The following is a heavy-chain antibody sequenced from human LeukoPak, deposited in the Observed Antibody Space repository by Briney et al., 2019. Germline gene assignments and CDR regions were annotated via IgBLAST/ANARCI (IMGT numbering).Heavy chain of an antibody. D-gene: IGHD1-26*01. J-gene: IGHJ6*02. CDR2: IYYSGST. CDR1: GGSISSSSYY. Sequence: SETLSLTCTVSGGSISSSSYYWGWIRQPPGKGLEWIGSIYYSGSTYYNPSLKSRVTISVDTSKNQFSLKLSSVTAADTAVYYCARLKKGDGGSYYGAYYYYGMDVWGQGTTVTVSS. CDR3: ARLKKGDGGSYYGAYYYYGMDV. V-gene: IGHV4-39*07.